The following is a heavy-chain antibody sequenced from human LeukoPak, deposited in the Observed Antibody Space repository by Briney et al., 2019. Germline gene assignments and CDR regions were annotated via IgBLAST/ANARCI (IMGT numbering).Heavy chain of an antibody. V-gene: IGHV1-2*02. CDR2: INPNSGGT. CDR1: GYAFTGYY. CDR3: ANFNPGRTKVDY. Sequence: ASVKVSCKASGYAFTGYYIHWVRQATGQGLEWMGWINPNSGGTNYAQKFQGRVTMTRDTSISTAYMELSRLRSDDTAVYYCANFNPGRTKVDYWGQGTLVTVSS. J-gene: IGHJ4*02. D-gene: IGHD2-8*01.